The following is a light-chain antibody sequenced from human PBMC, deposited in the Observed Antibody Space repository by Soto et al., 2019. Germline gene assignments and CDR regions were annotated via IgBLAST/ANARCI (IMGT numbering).Light chain of an antibody. CDR3: QRYTASAYT. V-gene: IGKV1-27*01. J-gene: IGKJ2*01. CDR2: AAS. Sequence: DIVMTQSPATLSASVGDRATISCWASQGIGSYLAWYQQKPGTVPKVLIFAASTMASVVPSRFSGGGSGTEFTLTISSLQAEDVAIYCCQRYTASAYTFGHGTKLEIK. CDR1: QGIGSY.